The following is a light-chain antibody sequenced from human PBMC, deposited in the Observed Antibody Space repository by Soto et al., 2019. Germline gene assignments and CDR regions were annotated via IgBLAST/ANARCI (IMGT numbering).Light chain of an antibody. CDR3: ATWDGSLSANV. V-gene: IGLV1-47*02. CDR2: TND. J-gene: IGLJ1*01. Sequence: QSVVTQPPSASGTPGQRVTISCSGSSSNIGTNYVYWYQQLPGAAPKLLIHTNDQRPSGVPDRISGSKSGTSASLAISGLRAEDEADYYCATWDGSLSANVFGTGTKVTVL. CDR1: SSNIGTNY.